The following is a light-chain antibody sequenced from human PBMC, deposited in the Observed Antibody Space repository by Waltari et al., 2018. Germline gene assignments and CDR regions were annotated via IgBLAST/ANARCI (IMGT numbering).Light chain of an antibody. CDR3: QTWDTGSVV. CDR1: SGHINNA. V-gene: IGLV4-69*01. J-gene: IGLJ3*02. Sequence: QLVLTQSPSASASLGASVKLTCTLSSGHINNAIACHQHQPVQGPRFLMKVKSAGSSIKGDRRPSRCSGSISGAERHLTISILQSDDEADYYCQTWDTGSVVFGGGTRLTVL. CDR2: VKSAGSS.